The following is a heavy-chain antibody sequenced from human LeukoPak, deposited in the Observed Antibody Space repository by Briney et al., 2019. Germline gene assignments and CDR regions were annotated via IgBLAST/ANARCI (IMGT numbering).Heavy chain of an antibody. J-gene: IGHJ5*02. CDR1: GFTFSSYW. CDR3: TRDLDGSGIVNWFDP. D-gene: IGHD3-10*01. CDR2: INSGGSST. Sequence: QPGGSLRLSCAASGFTFSSYWTHWVRQAPGKGLVWVSRINSGGSSTTYADSVKGRFTISRDNAKNTLYLQMNSLRVEDTAVYYCTRDLDGSGIVNWFDPWGQGTLVTVSS. V-gene: IGHV3-74*01.